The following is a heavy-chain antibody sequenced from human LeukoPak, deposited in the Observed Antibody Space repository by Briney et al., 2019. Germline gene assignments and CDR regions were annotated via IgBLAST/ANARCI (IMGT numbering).Heavy chain of an antibody. CDR3: ARGAASYYYGSGSFIDY. CDR1: GFTFDDYG. D-gene: IGHD3-10*01. V-gene: IGHV3-20*04. CDR2: INWNGGSI. J-gene: IGHJ4*02. Sequence: GGSLRLSCAASGFTFDDYGMSWVRQAPGKGLEWVSGINWNGGSIGYADSVKGRFTISRDNAKNSLYLQMNSLRAEDTALCYCARGAASYYYGSGSFIDYWGQGTLVTVSS.